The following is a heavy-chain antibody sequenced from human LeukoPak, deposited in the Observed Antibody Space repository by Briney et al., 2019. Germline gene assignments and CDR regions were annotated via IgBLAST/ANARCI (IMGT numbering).Heavy chain of an antibody. Sequence: GRSLRLSCAASGFTFSSYGMHRVRQAPGKGLEWVAVIWYNGSNKYYADSVKGRFTISRDNSKNTPYLQMNSLRAEDTAVYYCARSGTGYSSGWLYWGQGTLVTVSS. CDR2: IWYNGSNK. CDR1: GFTFSSYG. J-gene: IGHJ4*02. D-gene: IGHD6-19*01. V-gene: IGHV3-33*01. CDR3: ARSGTGYSSGWLY.